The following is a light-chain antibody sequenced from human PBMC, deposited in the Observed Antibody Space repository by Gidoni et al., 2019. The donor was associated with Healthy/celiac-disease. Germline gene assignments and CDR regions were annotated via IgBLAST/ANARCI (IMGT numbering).Light chain of an antibody. CDR1: QGISSY. CDR2: AAS. V-gene: IGKV1-9*01. J-gene: IGKJ4*01. Sequence: DIQLTQSPSFLSASVGHRVTITCRASQGISSYLDWYQQKPGKAPRLLIYAASTLQSGVPSRFSGSGSGTEFTLTISSLQPEDFATYYCQQLNSYPLTFGGGTKVEIK. CDR3: QQLNSYPLT.